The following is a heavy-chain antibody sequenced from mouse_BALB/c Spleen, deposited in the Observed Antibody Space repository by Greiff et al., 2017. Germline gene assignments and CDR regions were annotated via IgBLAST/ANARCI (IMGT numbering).Heavy chain of an antibody. V-gene: IGHV5-4*02. CDR2: ISDGGSYT. Sequence: EVKVVESGGGLVKPGGSLKLSCAASGFTFSDYYMYWVRQTPEKRLEWVATISDGGSYTYYPDSVKGRFTISRDNAKNNLYLQMSSLKSEDTAMYYCASNYEFAYWGQGTLVTVSA. D-gene: IGHD2-1*01. CDR1: GFTFSDYY. J-gene: IGHJ3*01. CDR3: ASNYEFAY.